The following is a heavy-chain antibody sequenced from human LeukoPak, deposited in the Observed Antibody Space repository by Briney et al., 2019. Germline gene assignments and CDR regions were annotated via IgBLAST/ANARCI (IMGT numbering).Heavy chain of an antibody. CDR2: INAGNGNT. D-gene: IGHD6-13*01. J-gene: IGHJ5*02. CDR3: ARWYSSSWANWFDP. Sequence: GASVKVSCKASGYTFTSYAMHWVRQAPGQRLGWMGWINAGNGNTKYSQKFQGRVTITRDTSASTAYMELSSLRSEDTAVYYCARWYSSSWANWFDPWGQGTLVTVSS. V-gene: IGHV1-3*01. CDR1: GYTFTSYA.